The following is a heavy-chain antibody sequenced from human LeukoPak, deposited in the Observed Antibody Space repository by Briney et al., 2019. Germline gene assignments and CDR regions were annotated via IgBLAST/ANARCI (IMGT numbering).Heavy chain of an antibody. J-gene: IGHJ5*02. V-gene: IGHV1-69*05. CDR1: GGTFSSYA. CDR3: ARSHYYYDSSGYYLNFWFDP. Sequence: SVKVSSKASGGTFSSYAISWVRQAPGQGLEWMGGIIPIFGTANYAQKFQGRVTITTDESTSTAYMELSSLRSEDTAVYYCARSHYYYDSSGYYLNFWFDPWGQGTLVTVSS. D-gene: IGHD3-22*01. CDR2: IIPIFGTA.